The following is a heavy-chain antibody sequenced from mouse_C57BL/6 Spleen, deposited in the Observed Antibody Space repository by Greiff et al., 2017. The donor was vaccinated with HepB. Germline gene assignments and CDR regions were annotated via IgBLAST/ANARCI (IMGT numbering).Heavy chain of an antibody. V-gene: IGHV1-82*01. CDR2: IYPGDGDT. J-gene: IGHJ4*01. CDR3: ARSGYYYGSSYDAMDY. Sequence: VHLVESGPELVKPGASVKISCKASGYAFSSSWMNWVKQRPGKGLEWIGRIYPGDGDTNYNGKFKGKATLTADKSSSTAYMQLSSLTSEDSAVYFCARSGYYYGSSYDAMDYWGQGTSVTVSS. CDR1: GYAFSSSW. D-gene: IGHD1-1*01.